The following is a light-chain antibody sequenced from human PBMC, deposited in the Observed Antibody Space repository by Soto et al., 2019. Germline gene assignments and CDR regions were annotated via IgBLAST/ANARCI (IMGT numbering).Light chain of an antibody. CDR1: QSLTNNY. Sequence: EIVLTQSPGTLSMSPGERATLSCRASQSLTNNYLAWFQQKPGQAPRLLIYGASNRPTDITDRFSGSGSGTDFSLTISRLEPEDFAVYYCHQYGILPRTFGQGTKVEIK. V-gene: IGKV3-20*01. CDR2: GAS. J-gene: IGKJ1*01. CDR3: HQYGILPRT.